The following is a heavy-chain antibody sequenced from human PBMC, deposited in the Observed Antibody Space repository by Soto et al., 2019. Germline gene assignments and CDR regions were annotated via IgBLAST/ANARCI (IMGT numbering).Heavy chain of an antibody. CDR1: GGTFSTHA. CDR3: ARGYCSGGNCYSGMDV. J-gene: IGHJ6*02. Sequence: SVKVSCKASGGTFSTHAIIWVRQAPGHGLEWMGGIIPISGTTYYTQKFQGRVTITADEPTSTAFMELSSLKSKDTAVFYCARGYCSGGNCYSGMDVWGQGTMVTVSS. D-gene: IGHD2-15*01. V-gene: IGHV1-69*13. CDR2: IIPISGTT.